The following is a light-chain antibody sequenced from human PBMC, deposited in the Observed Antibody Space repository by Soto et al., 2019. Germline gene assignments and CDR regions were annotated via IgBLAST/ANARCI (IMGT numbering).Light chain of an antibody. Sequence: QSVLTQPASVSGSPGQSITISCTGTSSDVGGYNYVSWYQQHPGEAPKLMIYEVSNQPSGVSNRFSGSKSGNTASLTISGLQAEEEADYYCSSYTSSDTYVFGTGTKLTVL. J-gene: IGLJ1*01. V-gene: IGLV2-14*01. CDR3: SSYTSSDTYV. CDR1: SSDVGGYNY. CDR2: EVS.